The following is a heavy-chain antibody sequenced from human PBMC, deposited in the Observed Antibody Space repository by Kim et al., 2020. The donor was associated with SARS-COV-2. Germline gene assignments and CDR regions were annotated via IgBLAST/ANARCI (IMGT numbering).Heavy chain of an antibody. CDR2: IYYSGST. Sequence: SETLSLTCTVSGGSISSSSYYWGWLRQPPGKGLEWIGSIYYSGSTYYNPSLKSRVTISVDTSKNQFSLKLSSVTAADTAVYYCARGVLRYFDWLLPFDYWGQGTLVTVSS. CDR1: GGSISSSSYY. V-gene: IGHV4-39*07. D-gene: IGHD3-9*01. J-gene: IGHJ4*02. CDR3: ARGVLRYFDWLLPFDY.